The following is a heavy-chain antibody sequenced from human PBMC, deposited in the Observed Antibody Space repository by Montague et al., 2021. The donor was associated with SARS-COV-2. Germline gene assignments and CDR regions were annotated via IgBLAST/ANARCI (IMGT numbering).Heavy chain of an antibody. V-gene: IGHV4-4*02. CDR2: IHHSGST. D-gene: IGHD3-10*01. CDR1: GGSISSSNW. J-gene: IGHJ4*02. Sequence: SETLSLTCAVSGGSISSSNWWSWVRQPPGKGLEWIGEIHHSGSTNYNPSLKSRVTISVDKSKNQFSLKLSSVTAADTAVYYCASRYYGSGSYLPFDDWGQGTLVTVSS. CDR3: ASRYYGSGSYLPFDD.